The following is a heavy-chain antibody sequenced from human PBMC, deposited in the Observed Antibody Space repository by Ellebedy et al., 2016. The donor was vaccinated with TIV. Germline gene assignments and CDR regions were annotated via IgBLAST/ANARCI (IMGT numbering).Heavy chain of an antibody. CDR2: VTPNSGYT. V-gene: IGHV1-8*01. CDR3: AAYSGSWYGGGDDY. D-gene: IGHD6-13*01. CDR1: GYTFTSYD. Sequence: AASVKVSCKASGYTFTSYDINWVRQAAGQGLEWMGWVTPNSGYTGYAQKFQGRVPMTRDASISPAYMELSSLRSEDAAMYYCAAYSGSWYGGGDDYWGQGTLITVSS. J-gene: IGHJ4*02.